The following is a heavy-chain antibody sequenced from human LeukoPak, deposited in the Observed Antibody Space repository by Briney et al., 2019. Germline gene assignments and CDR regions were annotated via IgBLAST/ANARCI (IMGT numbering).Heavy chain of an antibody. D-gene: IGHD3-9*01. J-gene: IGHJ4*02. Sequence: ASVKVSCKASGYTFTGYYMHWVRQAPGQGLEWMGWINPNSGVTNYAQRFQGRVTMTRDTSISTAYMELSRLRSDDTAVYYCARDSGLTGYYPYYFDYWGQGTLVTVSS. V-gene: IGHV1-2*02. CDR2: INPNSGVT. CDR1: GYTFTGYY. CDR3: ARDSGLTGYYPYYFDY.